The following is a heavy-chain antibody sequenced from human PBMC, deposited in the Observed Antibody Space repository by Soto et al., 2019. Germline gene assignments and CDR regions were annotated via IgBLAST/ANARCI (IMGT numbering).Heavy chain of an antibody. Sequence: EVQLVESGGGLIQPGGSLRLSCVASGFSFSTYEMNWVCQAPGKGLEWVSYISSSGTIYYADAVKGRFTISRDNVKNSLFLHMSDLSADDTAVYYCARGKSLVNGMDVWGQGTTVSVSS. D-gene: IGHD3-10*01. V-gene: IGHV3-48*03. CDR1: GFSFSTYE. J-gene: IGHJ6*02. CDR3: ARGKSLVNGMDV. CDR2: ISSSGTI.